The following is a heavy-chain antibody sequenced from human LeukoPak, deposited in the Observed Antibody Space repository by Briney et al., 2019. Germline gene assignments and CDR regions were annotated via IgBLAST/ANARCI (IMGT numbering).Heavy chain of an antibody. CDR1: GYTFTSYG. D-gene: IGHD3-22*01. CDR2: ISAYNGNT. Sequence: GASVKVSCKASGYTFTSYGISWVRQAPGQGLEWTGWISAYNGNTNYAQKLQGRVTMTTDTSTSTAYMELRSLRSDDTAVYYCAREYDSSGYYPLDAFDIWGQGTMVTVSS. J-gene: IGHJ3*02. CDR3: AREYDSSGYYPLDAFDI. V-gene: IGHV1-18*01.